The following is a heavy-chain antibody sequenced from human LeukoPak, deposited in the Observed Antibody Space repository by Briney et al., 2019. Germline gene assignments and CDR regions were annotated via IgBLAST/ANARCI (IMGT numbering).Heavy chain of an antibody. V-gene: IGHV5-51*01. J-gene: IGHJ4*02. Sequence: GESLKISCKGSGYSFTSYWIGWVRQMPGKGLEWMGIIYPGDSNTRYSPSFQGQVTISADKSISTAYLQWSSLKASDTAMYYCARHRAPYYYDSSGYGSLGYWGQGTLVTVSS. CDR3: ARHRAPYYYDSSGYGSLGY. D-gene: IGHD3-22*01. CDR1: GYSFTSYW. CDR2: IYPGDSNT.